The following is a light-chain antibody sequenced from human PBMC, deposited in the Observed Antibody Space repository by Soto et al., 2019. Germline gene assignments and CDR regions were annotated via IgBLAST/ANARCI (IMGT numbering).Light chain of an antibody. Sequence: QSALTQPASVSGSPGQSITISCTGTSSDVGGYNYVSWYQQHPGKAPKLMIYDVSNRPSGVSNRFSGSKSGNTASLTISGRQAEDEADYYCSSYTSSSCVVFGGGTKVAVL. CDR3: SSYTSSSCVV. CDR1: SSDVGGYNY. J-gene: IGLJ2*01. CDR2: DVS. V-gene: IGLV2-14*01.